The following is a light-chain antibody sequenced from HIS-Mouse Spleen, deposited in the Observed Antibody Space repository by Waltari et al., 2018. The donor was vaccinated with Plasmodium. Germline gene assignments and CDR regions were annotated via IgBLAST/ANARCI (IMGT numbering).Light chain of an antibody. J-gene: IGLJ3*02. V-gene: IGLV3-10*01. CDR1: ALPTKY. Sequence: SYELTQPPSVSVSPGQTARITCSGDALPTKYAYWYQQKSGQAPVLVIYEASKRPSGIPERFSGFSSGTMATLTISGAQVEDEADYYCYSTDSSGNHRVFGGGTKLTVL. CDR2: EAS. CDR3: YSTDSSGNHRV.